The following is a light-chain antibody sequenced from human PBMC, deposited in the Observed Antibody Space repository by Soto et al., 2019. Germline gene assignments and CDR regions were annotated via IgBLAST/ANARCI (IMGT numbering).Light chain of an antibody. CDR2: KAS. CDR1: QTITTS. J-gene: IGKJ1*01. CDR3: QQYDSYSLRT. V-gene: IGKV1-5*03. Sequence: DIQMTQSPSTLSASVGDRVTITCRASQTITTSSAWYQQKPGKAPKLLIYKASSLESGVPSRFSGSGSGTEFTLTISSLQPDDFATYYCQQYDSYSLRTFGQGTKVEI.